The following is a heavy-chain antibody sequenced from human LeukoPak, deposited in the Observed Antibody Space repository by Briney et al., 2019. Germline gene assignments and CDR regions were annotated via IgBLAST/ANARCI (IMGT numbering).Heavy chain of an antibody. J-gene: IGHJ4*02. D-gene: IGHD3-9*01. CDR3: ARESNYVLRYFDWFAPSDY. Sequence: PGGCLRLSCAVSGFTFSSYWMHWVRQAPGKGLVWVSRMNSDGSSTSYADSVKGRSTISRDNAKNTLYLQMNSLRAEDTAVYYCARESNYVLRYFDWFAPSDYWGQGTLVTVSS. CDR1: GFTFSSYW. CDR2: MNSDGSST. V-gene: IGHV3-74*01.